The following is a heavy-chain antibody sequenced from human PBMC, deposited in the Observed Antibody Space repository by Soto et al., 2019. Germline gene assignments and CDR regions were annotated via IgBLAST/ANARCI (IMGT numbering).Heavy chain of an antibody. D-gene: IGHD3-3*01. J-gene: IGHJ4*02. CDR3: ARDRVLRGPIFGVVSASEMYYFDY. CDR1: GYTFTSYG. Sequence: QVQLVQSGAEVKKPGASVKVSCKASGYTFTSYGISWVRQAPGQGLEWMGWISVYNGNTNYAQKLQGRVTMTTDTSTSTAYMELRSLRSDDTAVYYCARDRVLRGPIFGVVSASEMYYFDYWGQGTLVTVSS. V-gene: IGHV1-18*04. CDR2: ISVYNGNT.